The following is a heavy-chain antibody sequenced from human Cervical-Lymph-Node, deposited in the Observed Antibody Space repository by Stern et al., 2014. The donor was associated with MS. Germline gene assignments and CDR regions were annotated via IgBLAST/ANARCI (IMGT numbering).Heavy chain of an antibody. CDR2: VVVGSGNT. V-gene: IGHV1-58*01. D-gene: IGHD3-22*01. J-gene: IGHJ3*02. CDR3: AAEPMYYSDSVGAFDI. CDR1: GFTFTSSA. Sequence: QLVQSGPEVKKPGTSVKVSCKASGFTFTSSAVQWVRQARGQRLEWIGWVVVGSGNTNYAQKFQERVTITRDMSTSTAYMERSSLRSEDTAVYYCAAEPMYYSDSVGAFDIWGQGTMVTVSS.